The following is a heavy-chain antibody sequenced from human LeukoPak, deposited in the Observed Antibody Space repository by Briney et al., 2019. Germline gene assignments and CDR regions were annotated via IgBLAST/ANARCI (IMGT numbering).Heavy chain of an antibody. V-gene: IGHV3-33*01. Sequence: GGSLRLSCAASGFTFRSHGMHWVRQAPGKELEWVAVIWYDGGDKYYPDSVKGRFTISRGNSKNTLNLQMNSLRAEDTAVYYCARDGASRDPDYWGQGTLVTVSS. CDR3: ARDGASRDPDY. J-gene: IGHJ4*02. CDR2: IWYDGGDK. CDR1: GFTFRSHG. D-gene: IGHD6-13*01.